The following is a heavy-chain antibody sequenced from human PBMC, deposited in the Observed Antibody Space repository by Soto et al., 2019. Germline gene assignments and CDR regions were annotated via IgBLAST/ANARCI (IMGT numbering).Heavy chain of an antibody. CDR2: IYWDACK. J-gene: IGHJ2*01. V-gene: IGHV2-5*02. D-gene: IGHD2-2*01. Sequence: QITLKESGPTLVKPTQTLTLTCTFSGFSLSTSGVGVGWIRQPPGKALEWLALIYWDACKRYSPSLKSRLTNTKDTSKNQVGIKMTNMDPVDTATYYCAHSEGDVVVPAASATWGGNVGGYFDLWGRGTLVTVSS. CDR1: GFSLSTSGVG. CDR3: AHSEGDVVVPAASATWGGNVGGYFDL.